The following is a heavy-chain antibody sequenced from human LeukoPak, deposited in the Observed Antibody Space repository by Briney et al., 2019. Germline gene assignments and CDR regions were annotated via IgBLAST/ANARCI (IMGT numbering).Heavy chain of an antibody. CDR1: GFTFSTYA. V-gene: IGHV3-21*06. CDR2: TSSDNTYI. D-gene: IGHD1-26*01. Sequence: GESLRLSCAASGFTFSTYAMEWVRQAPGKGLEWVSSTSSDNTYIYYADSVKGRFTISRDNAKNSLFLHMNSLRAEDTAVYYCARLSGSSYGKYYFDYWGQGTLVTVSS. CDR3: ARLSGSSYGKYYFDY. J-gene: IGHJ4*02.